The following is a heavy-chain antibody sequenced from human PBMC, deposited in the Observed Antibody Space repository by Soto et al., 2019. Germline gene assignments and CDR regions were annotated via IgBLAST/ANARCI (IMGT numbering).Heavy chain of an antibody. V-gene: IGHV4-59*08. CDR3: ARHGMDYYDSSGYYYSPYYFDY. J-gene: IGHJ4*02. D-gene: IGHD3-22*01. Sequence: SETLSLTCPVSGCSISSYYWSWIRQPPGKGLEWIGYSYYSGSTNYNPSLKSRVTISVDTSKNQFSLKLSSVTAADTAVYYCARHGMDYYDSSGYYYSPYYFDYWGQGTLVTVSS. CDR1: GCSISSYY. CDR2: SYYSGST.